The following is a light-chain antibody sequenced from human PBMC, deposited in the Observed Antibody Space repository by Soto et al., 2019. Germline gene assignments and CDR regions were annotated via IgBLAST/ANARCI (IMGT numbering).Light chain of an antibody. CDR3: STFAGSNNEV. CDR1: SSDVGGYNH. V-gene: IGLV2-8*01. J-gene: IGLJ3*02. CDR2: EVS. Sequence: QSALTQPPPASGSPGQSVTISSTGTSSDVGGYNHVSWYQQHPGKAPKVMIYEVSKRPSGVPDRFSGSKSGSTASLTVSGLLAEDEADYYCSTFAGSNNEVFGGGTKVTVL.